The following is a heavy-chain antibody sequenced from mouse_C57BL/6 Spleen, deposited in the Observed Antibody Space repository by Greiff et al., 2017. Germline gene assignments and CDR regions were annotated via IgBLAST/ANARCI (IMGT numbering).Heavy chain of an antibody. CDR3: GIAWYDYYQSWFAY. CDR1: GYTFTSYW. V-gene: IGHV1-74*01. Sequence: QVQLQQPGAELVKPGASVKVSCKASGYTFTSYWMHWVKQRPGQGLEWIGRIHPSDGDTNYNQKFKGKATLTVDKSSSTAYMQLSSLTSDDSAVYYCGIAWYDYYQSWFAYWGQGTLVTVSA. J-gene: IGHJ3*01. D-gene: IGHD2-4*01. CDR2: IHPSDGDT.